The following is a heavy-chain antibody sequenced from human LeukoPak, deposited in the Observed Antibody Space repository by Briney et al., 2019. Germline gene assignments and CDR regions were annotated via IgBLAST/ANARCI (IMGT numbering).Heavy chain of an antibody. Sequence: PGGSLRLSCAASGFTVSSNYMSWVRQAPGRGLEWVSIIYSDDSTFYADSVKGRFTISRDNSKNTLYLQMNSLRAEDTAVYYCARGGGYYDSSGYDYWGQGTLVTVSS. V-gene: IGHV3-53*01. CDR2: IYSDDST. CDR1: GFTVSSNY. CDR3: ARGGGYYDSSGYDY. D-gene: IGHD3-22*01. J-gene: IGHJ4*02.